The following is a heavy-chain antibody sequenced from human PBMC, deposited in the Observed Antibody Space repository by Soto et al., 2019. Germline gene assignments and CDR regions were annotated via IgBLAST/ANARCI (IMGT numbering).Heavy chain of an antibody. CDR3: ARVEGGFDI. CDR1: GFTFSYYS. J-gene: IGHJ3*02. Sequence: EVQLVESGGGLVQPGGSLRLSCAASGFTFSYYSMNWVRQAPGKGLEWLSYISTSGSTKYYADSVKGRFTISRDNANNSLYLQMSSLRDEDTAVYYCARVEGGFDIWGQVTMVTVSS. CDR2: ISTSGSTK. V-gene: IGHV3-48*02. D-gene: IGHD3-16*01.